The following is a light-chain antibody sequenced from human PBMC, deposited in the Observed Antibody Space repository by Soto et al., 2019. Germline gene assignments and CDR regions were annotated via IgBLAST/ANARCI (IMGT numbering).Light chain of an antibody. J-gene: IGKJ5*01. V-gene: IGKV1-9*01. CDR3: QQLKSYTIT. CDR2: DXA. CDR1: QGISCY. Sequence: IRLSQSPSSMSASVGAIVTITXRASQGISCYFAWDQQEQGXAPKXXXDDXATLQRGGPSRLSGSGSGTDFPLTISSLQPEDFSTYYFQQLKSYTITFGQGTRLEIK.